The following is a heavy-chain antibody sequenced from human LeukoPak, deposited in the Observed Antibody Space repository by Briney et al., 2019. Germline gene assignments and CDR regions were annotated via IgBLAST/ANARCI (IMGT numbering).Heavy chain of an antibody. CDR2: IYHSGST. CDR1: GGPISSSNW. J-gene: IGHJ4*02. D-gene: IGHD2-15*01. CDR3: ARDLGYCSGGRCDDS. Sequence: ASETLSLTCAVSGGPISSSNWWSWVRQPPGKGLEWIGEIYHSGSTNYYPSLKSRVTILLDKSKNQFSLKLSSVTAADTAVYYCARDLGYCSGGRCDDSWGQGTLVTVSS. V-gene: IGHV4-4*02.